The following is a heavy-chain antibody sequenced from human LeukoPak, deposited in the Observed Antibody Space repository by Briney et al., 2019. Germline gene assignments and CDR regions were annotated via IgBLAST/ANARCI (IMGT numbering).Heavy chain of an antibody. V-gene: IGHV3-30*04. CDR3: AKAGTQQWLLFVGVY. J-gene: IGHJ4*02. D-gene: IGHD6-19*01. CDR1: GFTFSSYA. Sequence: GGSLRLSCAASGFTFSSYAMHWVRQAPGQGPEWVALIRYDGSNKYYADSVKGRFTISRDNSKNTLYLQMNSLRVEDTAMYYCAKAGTQQWLLFVGVYWGQGALVTVSS. CDR2: IRYDGSNK.